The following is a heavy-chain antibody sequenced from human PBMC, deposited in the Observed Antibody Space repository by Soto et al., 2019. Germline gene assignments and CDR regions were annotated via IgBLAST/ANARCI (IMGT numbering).Heavy chain of an antibody. CDR1: GGSITGGNYY. Sequence: SETLSLTCTVSGGSITGGNYYLTWIRQSPGKGLEWIGYISYGGSTYYNPSLKSRLTISIDTSKNQLSLKVSSVTAADTAVYYCATRSATFYFYGMDVWGQGTTVTVSS. V-gene: IGHV4-30-4*01. D-gene: IGHD1-26*01. CDR3: ATRSATFYFYGMDV. J-gene: IGHJ6*02. CDR2: ISYGGST.